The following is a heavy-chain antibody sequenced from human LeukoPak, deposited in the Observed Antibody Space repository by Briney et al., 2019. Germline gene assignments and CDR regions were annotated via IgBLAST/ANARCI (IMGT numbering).Heavy chain of an antibody. V-gene: IGHV4-59*08. Sequence: SETQSLTCTVSGGSISSYYWSWIRQPPGKGLEWIGYIYYSGSTNYNPPLKSRVTISVDTSKNQFSLKLSSVTAADTAVYYCARLCSSTSCRGYFDYWGQGTLVTVSS. CDR2: IYYSGST. J-gene: IGHJ4*02. CDR1: GGSISSYY. D-gene: IGHD2-2*01. CDR3: ARLCSSTSCRGYFDY.